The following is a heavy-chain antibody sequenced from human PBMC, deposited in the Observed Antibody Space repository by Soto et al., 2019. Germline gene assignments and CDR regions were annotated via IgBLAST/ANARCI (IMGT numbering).Heavy chain of an antibody. CDR1: GYTFGNYW. V-gene: IGHV5-51*01. D-gene: IGHD3-16*01. J-gene: IGHJ4*02. Sequence: GESLKISCKGFGYTFGNYWIGWVRQVPGKGLEWMGIIYPGDSETTYSPSFQGQVTISADKSISTAYLQWSSLTASDTAIYYCGGHWGYLSGSTSYRLGYYDFWGQGTRVTVSS. CDR3: GGHWGYLSGSTSYRLGYYDF. CDR2: IYPGDSET.